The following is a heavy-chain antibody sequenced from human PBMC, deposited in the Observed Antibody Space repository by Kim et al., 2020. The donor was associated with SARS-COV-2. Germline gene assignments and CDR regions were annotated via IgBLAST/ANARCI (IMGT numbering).Heavy chain of an antibody. CDR2: INTYSGDT. J-gene: IGHJ4*02. Sequence: ASVKVSCKASGYTFTRNGINWVRQAPGQGLEWMGWINTYSGDTNYAQKFQDRVTMTTDTSTSTAYMELRSLRSDDTAVYYCARRGYGSGSYYLDYWGQGTLVTVSS. CDR3: ARRGYGSGSYYLDY. D-gene: IGHD3-10*01. CDR1: GYTFTRNG. V-gene: IGHV1-18*04.